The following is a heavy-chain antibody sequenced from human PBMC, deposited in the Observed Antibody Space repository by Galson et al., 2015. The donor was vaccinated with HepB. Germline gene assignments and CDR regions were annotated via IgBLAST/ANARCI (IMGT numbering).Heavy chain of an antibody. CDR2: IYPGDSET. CDR3: ARRGHEGYHCSGKDD. CDR1: GYSFRNYW. V-gene: IGHV5-51*01. Sequence: QSGAEVKKPGESLKISCKASGYSFRNYWIAWVRQMPGKGLECMGIIYPGDSETRYSPSFQGQVTLSADKSTNTAYLQWSSLKASDTAMYYCARRGHEGYHCSGKDDCGHGTLVT. D-gene: IGHD6-25*01. J-gene: IGHJ4*01.